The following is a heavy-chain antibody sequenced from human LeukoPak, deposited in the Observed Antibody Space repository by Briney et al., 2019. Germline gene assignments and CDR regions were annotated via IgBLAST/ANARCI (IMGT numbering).Heavy chain of an antibody. J-gene: IGHJ6*03. D-gene: IGHD3-22*01. Sequence: ASVKVSCKASGGTFSSYAISWVRQAPGQGLEWMGRIIPIFGTANYAQKFQGRVTITTDESTSTAYMELSSLRSEDTAVYYCARDLHSSGSIYCYYMDVWGKGTTVTVSS. V-gene: IGHV1-69*05. CDR2: IIPIFGTA. CDR1: GGTFSSYA. CDR3: ARDLHSSGSIYCYYMDV.